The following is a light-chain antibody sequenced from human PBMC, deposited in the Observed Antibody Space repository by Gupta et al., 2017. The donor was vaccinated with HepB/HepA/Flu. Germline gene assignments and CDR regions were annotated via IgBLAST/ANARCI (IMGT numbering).Light chain of an antibody. V-gene: IGLV3-21*03. CDR3: QVWDGSSDHVV. CDR2: DDR. CDR1: NIGRKS. Sequence: SYVLTQPPSVSVAPGKTATITCGENNIGRKSVHWYQQKPGQATVLVVYDDRDRPSGIPERFSGSNSGNTATLNIXRXEAGDEXDYSCQVWDGSSDHVVFGRGTKVTVL. J-gene: IGLJ2*01.